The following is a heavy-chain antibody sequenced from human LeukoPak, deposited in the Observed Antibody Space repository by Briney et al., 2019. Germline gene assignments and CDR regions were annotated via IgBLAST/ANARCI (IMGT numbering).Heavy chain of an antibody. CDR1: GGSISTYY. V-gene: IGHV4-59*03. CDR2: TYYTGST. Sequence: SETLSLTCTVSGGSISTYYWSWIRQPPGKGLEWIGYTYYTGSTNYNPSLKSRVTLSLDTSKNQFSLRLSSVTAADTAVYYCAKVKADSGRFFFDFWGQGTLVTVSS. D-gene: IGHD1-26*01. CDR3: AKVKADSGRFFFDF. J-gene: IGHJ4*02.